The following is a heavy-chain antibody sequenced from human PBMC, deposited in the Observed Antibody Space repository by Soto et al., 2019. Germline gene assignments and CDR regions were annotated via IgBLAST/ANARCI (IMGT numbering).Heavy chain of an antibody. J-gene: IGHJ4*02. D-gene: IGHD6-19*01. V-gene: IGHV3-33*06. CDR3: AKDGEGIAVAGVFDY. CDR2: IWYDGSNK. Sequence: PGGSLRLSCTTSGFTFNTYGMHWVRQAPGKGLEWVAIIWYDGSNKYYADSVKGRFTISRDNSKNTLYLQMNSLRAEDTAVYYCAKDGEGIAVAGVFDYWGQGTLVTVSS. CDR1: GFTFNTYG.